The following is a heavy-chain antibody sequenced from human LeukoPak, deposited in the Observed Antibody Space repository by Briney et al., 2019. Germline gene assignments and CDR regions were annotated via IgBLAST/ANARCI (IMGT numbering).Heavy chain of an antibody. CDR2: INPNSGGT. Sequence: ASVKVSCNASGYTFTGYYMHWVRQAPGQGLEWMGWINPNSGGTNYAQKFQGRVTMTRDTSISTAYMELSRLRSDDTAVYYCARPRGYCSGGSCYQYAFDIWGQGTMVTVSS. CDR3: ARPRGYCSGGSCYQYAFDI. D-gene: IGHD2-15*01. CDR1: GYTFTGYY. V-gene: IGHV1-2*02. J-gene: IGHJ3*02.